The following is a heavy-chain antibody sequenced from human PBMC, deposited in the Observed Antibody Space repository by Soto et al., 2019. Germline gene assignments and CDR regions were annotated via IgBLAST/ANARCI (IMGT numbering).Heavy chain of an antibody. CDR3: ARDRTYCSGGSCYPPRGWFDP. CDR1: GGSISSGGYY. V-gene: IGHV4-31*03. D-gene: IGHD2-15*01. J-gene: IGHJ5*02. Sequence: QVQLQESGPGLVKPSQTLSLTCTVSGGSISSGGYYWSWIRQHPGKGLEWIGYIYYSGSTYYNPSLQSRVTISVDTSKNQFSLKLSSVTAADTAVYYCARDRTYCSGGSCYPPRGWFDPWGQGTLVTVSS. CDR2: IYYSGST.